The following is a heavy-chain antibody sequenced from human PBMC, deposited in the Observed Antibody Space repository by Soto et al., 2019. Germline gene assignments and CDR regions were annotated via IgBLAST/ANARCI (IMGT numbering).Heavy chain of an antibody. D-gene: IGHD2-2*01. J-gene: IGHJ3*02. V-gene: IGHV3-23*01. CDR1: GFTFSSYA. Sequence: GGSLRLSCAASGFTFSSYAMSWVRQAPGKGLEWVSAISGSGGSTYYADSVKGRFTISRDNSKNTLYLQMNSLRAEDTAVYYCAKVCLGYCSSTSCYSAFDIWGQGTMVTVSS. CDR2: ISGSGGST. CDR3: AKVCLGYCSSTSCYSAFDI.